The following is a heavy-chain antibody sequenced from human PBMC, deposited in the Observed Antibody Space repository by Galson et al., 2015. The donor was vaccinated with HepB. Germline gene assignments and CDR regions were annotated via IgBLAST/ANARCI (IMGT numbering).Heavy chain of an antibody. Sequence: SLRLSCAASGFTFSTYSMNWVRQAPGKGLEWVSYISSGSTGIYYADSVKGRFTISRDNAKSSLFLQMNSLRDEDTAVYYCARGCGWHTDIWGQGTMVTAST. V-gene: IGHV3-48*02. CDR2: ISSGSTGI. CDR1: GFTFSTYS. J-gene: IGHJ4*02. D-gene: IGHD2-15*01. CDR3: ARGCGWHTDI.